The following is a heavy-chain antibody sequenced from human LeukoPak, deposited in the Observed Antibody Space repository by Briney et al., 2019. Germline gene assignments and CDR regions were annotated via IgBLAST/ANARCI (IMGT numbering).Heavy chain of an antibody. Sequence: PGRSLRLSCTTSGFTFGGSVMGWFRQAPGKGLEWVSFIRSKTYSEVKEYAASVRGRFTVSRDDFKNIAYLQMDSLKTEDTAIYYCVTFGRDFGDYLNFRYDLWGQGTLVTVSS. CDR1: GFTFGGSV. V-gene: IGHV3-49*03. J-gene: IGHJ5*02. CDR3: VTFGRDFGDYLNFRYDL. D-gene: IGHD4-17*01. CDR2: IRSKTYSEVK.